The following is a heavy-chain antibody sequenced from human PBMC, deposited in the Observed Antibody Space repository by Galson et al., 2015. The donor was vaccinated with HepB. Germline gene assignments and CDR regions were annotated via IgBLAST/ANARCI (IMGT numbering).Heavy chain of an antibody. CDR3: AREGQLEP. Sequence: SVKVSCKASGYTFSSYGFSWVRQAPGQGLEWLGWISGYSGDTNYAQKLQGRVTMTRDISTSTAYMGLRSLGSGDTAVYYCAREGQLEPWGQGTLVTVSS. CDR2: ISGYSGDT. V-gene: IGHV1-18*01. D-gene: IGHD1-1*01. J-gene: IGHJ5*02. CDR1: GYTFSSYG.